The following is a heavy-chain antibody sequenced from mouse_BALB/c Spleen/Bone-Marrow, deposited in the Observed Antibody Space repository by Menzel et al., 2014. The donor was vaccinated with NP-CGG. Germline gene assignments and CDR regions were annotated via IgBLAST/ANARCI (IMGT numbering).Heavy chain of an antibody. J-gene: IGHJ3*01. V-gene: IGHV14-3*02. Sequence: VQLQQSGAELVKPGASVKLSCTASGFNIKDTYMHWVKQRPEQGLEWIGRIDPANGNTKYDPKFQGKATITADTSSNAAYLQLSSLTSEDTAVYYCARYNYGSSQFAYWGQGTLGTVSA. D-gene: IGHD1-1*01. CDR2: IDPANGNT. CDR1: GFNIKDTY. CDR3: ARYNYGSSQFAY.